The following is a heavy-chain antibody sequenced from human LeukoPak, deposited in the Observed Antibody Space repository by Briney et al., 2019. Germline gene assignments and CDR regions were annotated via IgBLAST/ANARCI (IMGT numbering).Heavy chain of an antibody. J-gene: IGHJ6*03. Sequence: GGSLRLSCAASGFTFSSYWMSWVRQAPGKGLEWVANIKQDGSEKYYVDSVKGRFTISRDNAKNSQYLQMNSLRAEDTAVYYCARGGTPSDYDYMDVWGKGTTVTVSS. CDR1: GFTFSSYW. D-gene: IGHD1-26*01. CDR2: IKQDGSEK. V-gene: IGHV3-7*01. CDR3: ARGGTPSDYDYMDV.